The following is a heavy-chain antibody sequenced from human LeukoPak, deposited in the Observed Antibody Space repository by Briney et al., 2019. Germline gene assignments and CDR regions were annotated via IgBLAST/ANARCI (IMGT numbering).Heavy chain of an antibody. J-gene: IGHJ4*02. CDR2: ISAYNGNT. CDR1: GYTFTSYG. Sequence: ASVKVSCKASGYTFTSYGISWVRQAPGQGLEWMGWISAYNGNTNYAQKLQGRVTMTTDTSTSTAYMEPRSLRSDDTAVYYCARFTRISEPTGFDYWGQGTLVTVSS. CDR3: ARFTRISEPTGFDY. D-gene: IGHD4-17*01. V-gene: IGHV1-18*01.